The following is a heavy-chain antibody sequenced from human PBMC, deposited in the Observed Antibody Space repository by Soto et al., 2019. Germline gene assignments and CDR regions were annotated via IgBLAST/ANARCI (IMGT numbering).Heavy chain of an antibody. D-gene: IGHD6-6*01. CDR1: GFTFSSYA. Sequence: EVQLLESGGGLVQPGGSLRLSCAASGFTFSSYAMSWVRQAPGKGLEWVSAISGSGGSTYYADSVKGRFTISRDNSKNTLYLQMNSLRAEDTAVYYCAKAPFPTPYSSSPAPCFQHWGQGTLVTVSS. CDR2: ISGSGGST. V-gene: IGHV3-23*01. J-gene: IGHJ1*01. CDR3: AKAPFPTPYSSSPAPCFQH.